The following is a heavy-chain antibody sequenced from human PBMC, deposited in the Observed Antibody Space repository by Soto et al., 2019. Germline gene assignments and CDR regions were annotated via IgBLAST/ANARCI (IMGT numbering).Heavy chain of an antibody. CDR2: FDPEDGET. CDR1: GYTLTELS. D-gene: IGHD1-26*01. J-gene: IGHJ6*02. Sequence: ASVKVSCKVSGYTLTELSMHWVRQAPGKGLEWMGGFDPEDGETIYAQKFQGRVTMTEDTSTDTAYMELSSLRFEDTAVYYCATGIVGATKLYYGMDVWGQGTTVTVSS. CDR3: ATGIVGATKLYYGMDV. V-gene: IGHV1-24*01.